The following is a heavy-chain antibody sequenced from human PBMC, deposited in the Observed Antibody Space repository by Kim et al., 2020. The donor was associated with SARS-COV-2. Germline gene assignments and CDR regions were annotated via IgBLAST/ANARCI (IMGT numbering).Heavy chain of an antibody. D-gene: IGHD3-22*01. Sequence: GGSLRLSCAASGFTFSSYGMHWVRQAPGKGLEWVAVISYDGSNKYYADSVKGRFTISRDNSKNTLYLQMNSLRAEDTAVYYCAKDVRNYYDSSGYPWGQGTLVTVSS. CDR3: AKDVRNYYDSSGYP. V-gene: IGHV3-30*18. CDR1: GFTFSSYG. J-gene: IGHJ5*02. CDR2: ISYDGSNK.